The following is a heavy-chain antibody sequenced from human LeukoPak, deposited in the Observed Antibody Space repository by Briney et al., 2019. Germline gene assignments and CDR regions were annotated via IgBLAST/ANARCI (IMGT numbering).Heavy chain of an antibody. CDR2: IIPIFGTA. Sequence: ASVKVSCKASGGTFSSYAISWVRQAPGQGLEWMGGIIPIFGTANYAQKFQGRVTITADESTSTAYMELSSLRAEDTAVYYCVRDSGRYSGSLFDYWGQGALVTVSS. J-gene: IGHJ4*02. D-gene: IGHD1-26*01. V-gene: IGHV1-69*01. CDR1: GGTFSSYA. CDR3: VRDSGRYSGSLFDY.